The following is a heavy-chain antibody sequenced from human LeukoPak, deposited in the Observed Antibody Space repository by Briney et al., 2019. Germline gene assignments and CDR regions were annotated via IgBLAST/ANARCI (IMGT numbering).Heavy chain of an antibody. V-gene: IGHV4-34*01. D-gene: IGHD3-9*01. CDR3: ARSGYPNPFDY. CDR1: GGSFSGYY. J-gene: IGHJ4*02. Sequence: SETLSLTCAVYGGSFSGYYWSWIRQPPGKGLEWIGEINHSGSTNYNPSLKSRVTISVDTSKNQFSLKLSSVTAADTAVYYCARSGYPNPFDYWGQGTLVTVSS. CDR2: INHSGST.